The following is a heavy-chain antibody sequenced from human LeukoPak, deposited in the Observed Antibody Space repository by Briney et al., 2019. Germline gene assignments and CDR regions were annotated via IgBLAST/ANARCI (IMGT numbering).Heavy chain of an antibody. Sequence: SETLSLTCTVSGGSISSYYWSWIRQPAGKGLGWIGRIYTSGSTNYNPSLKSRVTMSVDTSKNQFSLKLSSVTAADTAVYYCARSIPWFDPWGQGTLVTVSS. D-gene: IGHD2-21*01. V-gene: IGHV4-4*07. CDR2: IYTSGST. CDR1: GGSISSYY. CDR3: ARSIPWFDP. J-gene: IGHJ5*02.